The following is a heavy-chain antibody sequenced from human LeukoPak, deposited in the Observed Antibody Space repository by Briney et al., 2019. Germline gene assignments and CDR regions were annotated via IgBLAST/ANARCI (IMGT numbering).Heavy chain of an antibody. J-gene: IGHJ3*02. V-gene: IGHV4-59*08. D-gene: IGHD3-22*01. CDR2: IYYSGST. CDR3: ARSERIIMILGGAFDI. CDR1: GDSLSSYY. Sequence: SETLSLTCTVSGDSLSSYYWSWIRQPPGKGLEWIGYIYYSGSTNYSPSLKSRVTISVDTSKNQFSLKLSSVTAADTAVYYCARSERIIMILGGAFDIWGQGTVVTVSS.